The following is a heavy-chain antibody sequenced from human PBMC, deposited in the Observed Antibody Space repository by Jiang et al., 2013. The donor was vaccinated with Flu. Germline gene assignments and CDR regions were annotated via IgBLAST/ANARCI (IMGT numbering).Heavy chain of an antibody. D-gene: IGHD3-16*01. CDR3: TTDTGGYYYGMDV. Sequence: SGGGLVKPGGSLRLSCAASGFTFSNAWMNWVRQAPGKGLEWVGRIKSKTDGGTTDYAAPVKGRFTISRDDSKNTLYLQMNSLKTEDTAVYYCTTDTGGYYYGMDVWGQGTTVTVSS. V-gene: IGHV3-15*07. CDR2: IKSKTDGGTT. CDR1: GFTFSNAW. J-gene: IGHJ6*02.